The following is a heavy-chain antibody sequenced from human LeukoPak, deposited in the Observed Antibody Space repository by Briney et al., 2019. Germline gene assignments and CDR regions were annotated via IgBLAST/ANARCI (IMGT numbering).Heavy chain of an antibody. J-gene: IGHJ3*02. D-gene: IGHD3-16*02. Sequence: PGGSLRLSCAASGFTVSSNYMSWVRQAPGKGLEWVSVIYSGGSTYYADSVKGRFTISRDNSKNTLYLQMNSLRAEDTAVYYCARIRLRLGELSLGDAFDIWGQGTMVTVSS. V-gene: IGHV3-66*01. CDR2: IYSGGST. CDR3: ARIRLRLGELSLGDAFDI. CDR1: GFTVSSNY.